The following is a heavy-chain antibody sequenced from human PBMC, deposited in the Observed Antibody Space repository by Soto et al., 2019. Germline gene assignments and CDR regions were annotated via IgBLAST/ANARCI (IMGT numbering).Heavy chain of an antibody. CDR2: ISGSGGSS. V-gene: IGHV3-23*01. Sequence: GGSLRLSCAASGFAFSTYAMTWVRQAPGKGLGWVSVISGSGGSSYYADSVKGRFPISRDNSKNTLFLQMNGLRAEDTAVYYCAKVTKRAAAGRHEYYKYGMDVWGQGTTVTVSS. D-gene: IGHD6-13*01. J-gene: IGHJ6*02. CDR1: GFAFSTYA. CDR3: AKVTKRAAAGRHEYYKYGMDV.